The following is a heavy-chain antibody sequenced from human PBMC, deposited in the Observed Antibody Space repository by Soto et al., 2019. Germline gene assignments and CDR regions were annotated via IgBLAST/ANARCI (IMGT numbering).Heavy chain of an antibody. CDR1: GGSFSGYY. Sequence: PSETLSLTCAVYGGSFSGYYWSWIRQPPGKGLEWIGEINHSGSTNYNPSLKSRVTTSVDTSKNQFSLKLSSVTAADTAVYYCARGGPITIFGWASDYYYGMDVWGQGTTVT. J-gene: IGHJ6*02. D-gene: IGHD3-3*01. CDR3: ARGGPITIFGWASDYYYGMDV. V-gene: IGHV4-34*01. CDR2: INHSGST.